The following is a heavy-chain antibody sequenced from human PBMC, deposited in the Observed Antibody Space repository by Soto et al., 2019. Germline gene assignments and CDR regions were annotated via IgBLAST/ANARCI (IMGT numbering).Heavy chain of an antibody. CDR1: GFTFSTCA. CDR3: AKDQSYYGRNLRGSYFDY. J-gene: IGHJ4*02. Sequence: GGSLRLSCAASGFTFSTCAMNWVRQAPGKGLEWVSSIGGSGGRTYQADSVKGRFTISRDDSKNTLYLQMNSLRAEDTAVYYCAKDQSYYGRNLRGSYFDYWGQGTLVTVYS. V-gene: IGHV3-23*01. D-gene: IGHD4-17*01. CDR2: IGGSGGRT.